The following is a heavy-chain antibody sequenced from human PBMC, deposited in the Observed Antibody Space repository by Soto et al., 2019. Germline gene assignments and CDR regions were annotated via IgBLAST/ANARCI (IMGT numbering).Heavy chain of an antibody. V-gene: IGHV4-38-2*01. CDR3: ARAVAGTVSDFDY. CDR1: GYSISSGYY. J-gene: IGHJ4*02. CDR2: IYHSGST. Sequence: SETLSLTCGVSGYSISSGYYWGWIRQPPGKGLEWIGSIYHSGSTYYNPSLKSRVTISVDTSKNQFSLKLSSVTAADTAVYYCARAVAGTVSDFDYWGQGTLVTVSS. D-gene: IGHD6-19*01.